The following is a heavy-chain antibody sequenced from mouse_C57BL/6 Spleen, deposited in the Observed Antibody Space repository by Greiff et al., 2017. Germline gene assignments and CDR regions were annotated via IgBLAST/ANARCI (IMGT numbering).Heavy chain of an antibody. CDR1: GFSSSSNC. CDR3: ARGHASNLYFDV. J-gene: IGHJ1*03. D-gene: IGHD6-5*01. V-gene: IGHV2-2*01. CDR2: TWSGGST. Sequence: QSGPGLVQPPQSSFILCSVSGFSSSSNCVHWVRQPPGKGLEWLGVTWSGGSTDYNAAFIFKLSISMNNNKSQVFFKMNRLQADDTALYYCARGHASNLYFDVWGKGTTVTVSS.